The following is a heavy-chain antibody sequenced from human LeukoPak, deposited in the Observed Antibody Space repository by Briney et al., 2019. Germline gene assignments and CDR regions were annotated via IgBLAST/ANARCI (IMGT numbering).Heavy chain of an antibody. Sequence: GGSLRLSCAASGFTFSSYAMHWVRQAPGKGLEWVSGISWNSGSIGYADSVKGRFTISRDNAKNSLYLQMNSLRAEDTALYYCAKDIGPEGTAMALDYWGQGTLVTVSS. CDR1: GFTFSSYA. V-gene: IGHV3-9*01. CDR2: ISWNSGSI. D-gene: IGHD5-18*01. CDR3: AKDIGPEGTAMALDY. J-gene: IGHJ4*02.